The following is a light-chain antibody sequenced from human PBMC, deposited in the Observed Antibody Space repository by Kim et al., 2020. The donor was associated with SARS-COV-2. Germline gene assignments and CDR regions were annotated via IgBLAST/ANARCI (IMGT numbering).Light chain of an antibody. Sequence: SVSPGETATLSCRASQNVYSNLAWYQQKPGQAPRLLIYDASTRATDVPARFSGSGSVTEFTLTINSLQSDDFAVYYCQQYTSWLTFGGGTKVDIK. V-gene: IGKV3-15*01. CDR1: QNVYSN. CDR3: QQYTSWLT. CDR2: DAS. J-gene: IGKJ4*01.